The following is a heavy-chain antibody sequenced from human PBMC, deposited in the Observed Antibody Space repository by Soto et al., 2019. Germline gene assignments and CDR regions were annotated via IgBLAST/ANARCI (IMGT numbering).Heavy chain of an antibody. CDR2: ISAYNGNT. J-gene: IGHJ6*03. Sequence: ASVKVSCKASGYTFTSYGISWVRQAPGQGLEWMGWISAYNGNTNYAQKLQGRVTMTTDTPTSTAYMELRSLRSDDTAVYYGARTSITIFGVVSGYYYMDVWGKGTKVTVSS. CDR1: GYTFTSYG. V-gene: IGHV1-18*01. CDR3: ARTSITIFGVVSGYYYMDV. D-gene: IGHD3-3*01.